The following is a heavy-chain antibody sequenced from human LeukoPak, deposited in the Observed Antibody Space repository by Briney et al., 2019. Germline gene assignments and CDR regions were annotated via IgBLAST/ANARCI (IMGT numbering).Heavy chain of an antibody. CDR3: ARDRGIVGTTGYYYMDV. CDR2: ISSSSSYI. CDR1: GFTFSSFG. V-gene: IGHV3-21*01. J-gene: IGHJ6*03. Sequence: PGGSLRLSCAASGFTFSSFGMNWVRQAPGKGLEWVSSISSSSSYIYDADSVKGRFTISRDNAKNSLYLQMNSLRAEDTAVYYCARDRGIVGTTGYYYMDVWGKGTTVTVSS. D-gene: IGHD1-26*01.